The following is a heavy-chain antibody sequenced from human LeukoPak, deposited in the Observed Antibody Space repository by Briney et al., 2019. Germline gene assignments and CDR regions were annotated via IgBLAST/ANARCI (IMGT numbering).Heavy chain of an antibody. Sequence: PGGSLRLSCAASGFSFSSYSMNWVRQAPGKGLEWVSGISWNSGSIGYADSVKGRFTISRDNAKNSLYLQMNSLRAEDTALYYCAKDIVFELLVAFDIWGQGTMVTVSS. V-gene: IGHV3-9*01. J-gene: IGHJ3*02. CDR1: GFSFSSYS. CDR2: ISWNSGSI. CDR3: AKDIVFELLVAFDI. D-gene: IGHD1-26*01.